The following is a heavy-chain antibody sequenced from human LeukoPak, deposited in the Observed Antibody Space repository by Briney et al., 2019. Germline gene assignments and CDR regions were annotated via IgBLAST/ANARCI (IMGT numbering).Heavy chain of an antibody. CDR2: ISGSGGST. CDR1: GFTFSSYA. V-gene: IGHV3-23*01. J-gene: IGHJ4*02. D-gene: IGHD3-22*01. CDR3: AKDPYYYDSSGYYY. Sequence: PGGSLRLSCAASGFTFSSYAMSWVRQAPGKGLEWVSAISGSGGSTYYADSVKGRFTISRDNSKNTLYLQMNSPRAEDTAVYYCAKDPYYYDSSGYYYWGQGTLVTVSS.